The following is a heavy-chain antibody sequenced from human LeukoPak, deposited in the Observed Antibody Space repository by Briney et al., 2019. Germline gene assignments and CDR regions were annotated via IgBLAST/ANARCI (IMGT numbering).Heavy chain of an antibody. V-gene: IGHV3-74*03. CDR1: GFTSSGYG. J-gene: IGHJ4*02. CDR3: SYNHFDY. D-gene: IGHD1-14*01. Sequence: GGPWSLSWEPFGFTSSGYGWEGARQAPGKGLEWVSRIKGDGSYTAYADSVKGRFTISRDNAKNTLYLQVNSLRAEDTAVYYCSYNHFDYWGQGALVTVSS. CDR2: IKGDGSYT.